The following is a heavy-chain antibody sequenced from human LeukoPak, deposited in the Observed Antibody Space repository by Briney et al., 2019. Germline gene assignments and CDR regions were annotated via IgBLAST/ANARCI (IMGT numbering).Heavy chain of an antibody. CDR1: EGSISNYY. Sequence: PSETLSLTCTVSEGSISNYYWSWIRQSPGKGLEWIGYVSYSGSTNYNPSLRSRVTISVDTPKNQFSLRLRSVTAADTAVYYCARGGYYDKEAFDIWGQGTMVTVSS. J-gene: IGHJ3*02. D-gene: IGHD3-22*01. V-gene: IGHV4-59*01. CDR2: VSYSGST. CDR3: ARGGYYDKEAFDI.